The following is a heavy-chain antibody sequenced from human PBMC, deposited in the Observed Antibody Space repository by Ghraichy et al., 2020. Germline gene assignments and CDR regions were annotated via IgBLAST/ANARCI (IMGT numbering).Heavy chain of an antibody. J-gene: IGHJ6*02. D-gene: IGHD6-13*01. CDR3: ARGGYSSSWYLYYYYYVMDV. CDR2: INTNTGNP. V-gene: IGHV7-4-1*01. Sequence: ASVKVSCKASGYTFTSYAMNWVRQAPGQGLEWMGWINTNTGNPTYAQGFTGRFVFSLDTSVSTAYLQICSLKAEDTAVYYCARGGYSSSWYLYYYYYVMDVWGQGTTVTVSS. CDR1: GYTFTSYA.